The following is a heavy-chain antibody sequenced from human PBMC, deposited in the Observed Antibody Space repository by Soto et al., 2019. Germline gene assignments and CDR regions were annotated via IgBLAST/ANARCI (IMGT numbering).Heavy chain of an antibody. CDR2: IKSITDGGTT. Sequence: EVQLVESGGGLVKPGGSLRLSCAASGFTFSNAWMNWVRQAPGKGLEWVGRIKSITDGGTTDYAAPVKGRFTISRDDSKNTLYLQMNSLKTEDTAVYYCTTSNPPLYCSSTSCYYYGMDVWGQGTTVTVSS. CDR1: GFTFSNAW. J-gene: IGHJ6*02. D-gene: IGHD2-2*01. CDR3: TTSNPPLYCSSTSCYYYGMDV. V-gene: IGHV3-15*07.